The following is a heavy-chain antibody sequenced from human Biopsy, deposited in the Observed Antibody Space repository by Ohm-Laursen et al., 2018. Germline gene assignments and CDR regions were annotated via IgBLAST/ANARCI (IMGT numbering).Heavy chain of an antibody. CDR2: ISSDGST. D-gene: IGHD4-17*01. J-gene: IGHJ4*02. CDR3: ATDHYGSINY. V-gene: IGHV3-74*01. CDR1: GFIFSSAW. Sequence: SLRLSCAASGFIFSSAWMHWVRQAPGKGLGWVSCISSDGSTTYADSVKGRFTISRDNAKNTAYLQMNSLRADDTALYYCATDHYGSINYWGQGTLVTVSS.